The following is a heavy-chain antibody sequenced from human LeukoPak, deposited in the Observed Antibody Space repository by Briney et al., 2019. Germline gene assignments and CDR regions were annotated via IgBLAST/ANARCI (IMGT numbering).Heavy chain of an antibody. Sequence: PGGSLRLSCAASGFTFSSYGMHWVRQAPGKGLEWVAFIRYDGSNKYYADSVKGLFTISRDNSKNTLYLQMNSLRAEDTAVYYCAKGIYGDFNWFDPWGQGTLVTVSS. CDR1: GFTFSSYG. D-gene: IGHD4-17*01. CDR3: AKGIYGDFNWFDP. CDR2: IRYDGSNK. V-gene: IGHV3-30*02. J-gene: IGHJ5*02.